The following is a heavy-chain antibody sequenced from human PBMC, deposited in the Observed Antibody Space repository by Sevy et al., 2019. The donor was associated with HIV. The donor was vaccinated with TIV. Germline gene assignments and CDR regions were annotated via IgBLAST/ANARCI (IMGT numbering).Heavy chain of an antibody. CDR3: ARDSGSYLYYYYYYGMDV. J-gene: IGHJ6*02. V-gene: IGHV3-23*01. D-gene: IGHD1-26*01. CDR2: IYGSSGAT. CDR1: GFTFISYA. Sequence: GGSLRLSCKPSGFTFISYAMNWVRQAPGKGLEWVSTIYGSSGATYYGDSVKGRFTISRDNSKNTLYLQMNSLRAEDTAVYYCARDSGSYLYYYYYYGMDVWGQGTTVTVSS.